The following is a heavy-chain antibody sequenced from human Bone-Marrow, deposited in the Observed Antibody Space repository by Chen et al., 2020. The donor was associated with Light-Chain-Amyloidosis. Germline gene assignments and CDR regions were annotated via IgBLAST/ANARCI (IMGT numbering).Heavy chain of an antibody. D-gene: IGHD2-2*01. CDR3: AKDRCTSISCSDFDY. CDR2: ARGGDGPT. CDR1: GVTSSNYA. V-gene: IGHV3-23*04. J-gene: IGHJ4*02. Sequence: EVQLVDSGGGLLQPGRTLRLSFVCSGVTSSNYAMTWVRQAPGKGLEWVSVARGGDGPTYYADSVRGRFTIYRDNSKNTLYLQMNSLRAEDTAVYYCAKDRCTSISCSDFDYWGQGTLVTVSS.